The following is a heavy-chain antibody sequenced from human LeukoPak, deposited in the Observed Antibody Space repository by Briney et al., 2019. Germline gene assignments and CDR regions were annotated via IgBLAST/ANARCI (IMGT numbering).Heavy chain of an antibody. V-gene: IGHV1-18*01. CDR1: GYTFTSYG. CDR3: ATIQSSIAAAGSYDY. D-gene: IGHD6-13*01. Sequence: ASVKVSCKASGYTFTSYGISWVRQAPGQGLEWTGWISAYNGNTNYAQKLQGRVTMTTDTSTSTAYMELRSLRSEDTAVYYCATIQSSIAAAGSYDYWGQGTLVTVSS. J-gene: IGHJ4*02. CDR2: ISAYNGNT.